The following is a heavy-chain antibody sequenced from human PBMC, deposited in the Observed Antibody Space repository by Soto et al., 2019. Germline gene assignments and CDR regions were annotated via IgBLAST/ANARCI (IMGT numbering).Heavy chain of an antibody. Sequence: EVQLVESGGGLVQPGGSLRLSCAASGFTFNTYWMTWVRQAPGQGLEWVANIKPDGTATYYLDSVKGRFTISRDNARDSLHLQMNVLRAEDTALYYCARFGAVAGIDYWGRGTLDTVSS. J-gene: IGHJ4*02. CDR2: IKPDGTAT. D-gene: IGHD6-19*01. CDR3: ARFGAVAGIDY. CDR1: GFTFNTYW. V-gene: IGHV3-7*01.